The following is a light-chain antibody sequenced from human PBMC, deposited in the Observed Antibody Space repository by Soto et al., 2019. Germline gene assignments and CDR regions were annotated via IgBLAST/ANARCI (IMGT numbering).Light chain of an antibody. V-gene: IGLV1-40*01. J-gene: IGLJ2*01. Sequence: QSVLTQPPSVSGAPGQRVTISCSGSSSNIGAGYDVHWYLHLPGTAPKLLIFGNSHRPSGVPDRFSASKSGTSASLAITGLPAEDEADYYCHSYDNTLSGVVFGGGTKLTVL. CDR2: GNS. CDR3: HSYDNTLSGVV. CDR1: SSNIGAGYD.